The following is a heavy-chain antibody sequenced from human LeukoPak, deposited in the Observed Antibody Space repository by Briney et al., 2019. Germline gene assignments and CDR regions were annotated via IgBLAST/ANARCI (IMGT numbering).Heavy chain of an antibody. CDR1: GYTFTSYY. CDR3: ARDSREISSGWYLTSD. V-gene: IGHV1-46*01. J-gene: IGHJ4*02. D-gene: IGHD6-19*01. CDR2: INPSGGST. Sequence: ASVKVSCTASGYTFTSYYMHWVRQAPGQGLEWMGIINPSGGSTSYAQKFQGRVTMTRDTSTSTVYMELSSLRSEDTAVYYCARDSREISSGWYLTSDWGQGTLVTVSS.